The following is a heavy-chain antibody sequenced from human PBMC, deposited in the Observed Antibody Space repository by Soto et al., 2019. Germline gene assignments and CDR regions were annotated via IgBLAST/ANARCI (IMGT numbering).Heavy chain of an antibody. CDR1: GFTFSSYW. CDR2: IKQDETEK. Sequence: GGSLRLSCAASGFTFSSYWMSWVSQAPGKGLEWVANIKQDETEKYYVDSVKGRFTISRDNAKNSLYLQMNSLRAEDTAVYYCARLVSAAANDYWGQGTLVTVSS. J-gene: IGHJ4*02. V-gene: IGHV3-7*04. CDR3: ARLVSAAANDY. D-gene: IGHD1-26*01.